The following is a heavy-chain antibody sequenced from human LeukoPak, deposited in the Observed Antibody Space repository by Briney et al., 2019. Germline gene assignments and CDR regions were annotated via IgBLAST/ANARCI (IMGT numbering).Heavy chain of an antibody. CDR1: GFTFSTYA. J-gene: IGHJ4*02. CDR3: ARRAGAYSHPYDY. D-gene: IGHD4/OR15-4a*01. V-gene: IGHV3-23*01. CDR2: ISASGDST. Sequence: PGGSLRLSCAASGFTFSTYAMSWVRQAPGKGLEWVSPISASGDSTYYADSVRGRFTISRDNSKNTLYLQMNSLRAEDTAVYYCARRAGAYSHPYDYWGQGTLVTVSS.